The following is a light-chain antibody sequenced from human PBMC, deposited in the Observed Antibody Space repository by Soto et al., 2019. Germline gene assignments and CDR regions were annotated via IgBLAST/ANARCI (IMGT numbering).Light chain of an antibody. Sequence: DIQMTQSPSSLSASVGDRVTITCRASQSISFYLNWYQHKPGKAPKLLIYAATTLQSGVPSRFSGGGSGADFTLTVSSLQPDDFATYYCQQSYSIPHTFGQGTKVEIK. CDR2: AAT. CDR3: QQSYSIPHT. V-gene: IGKV1-39*01. J-gene: IGKJ1*01. CDR1: QSISFY.